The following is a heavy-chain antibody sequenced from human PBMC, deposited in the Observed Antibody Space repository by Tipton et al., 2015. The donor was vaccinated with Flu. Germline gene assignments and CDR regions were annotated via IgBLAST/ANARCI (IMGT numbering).Heavy chain of an antibody. J-gene: IGHJ4*02. CDR1: GGSFSGYY. V-gene: IGHV4-34*01. CDR2: INHSGST. CDR3: ARGPGYYDSSAYFVF. D-gene: IGHD3-22*01. Sequence: LRLSCAVDGGSFSGYYWSWIHQPPGRGLEWIGEINHSGSTNYKSSLKSRVTISLDTSKNQVTLKLSSMTAADTAVYYCARGPGYYDSSAYFVFWGQGTLVTVSS.